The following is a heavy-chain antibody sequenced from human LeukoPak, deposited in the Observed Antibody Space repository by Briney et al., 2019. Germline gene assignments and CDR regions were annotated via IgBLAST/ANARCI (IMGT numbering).Heavy chain of an antibody. V-gene: IGHV4-59*08. Sequence: SETLSLTCTVSGGSISSYYWSWIRQPPGKGLEWIGYIYDTGTTKYNSSLKSRVTISVDTSKNQFSLKLSSVTAADTAVYYCARHAETWYYSDYWGQGTLVTVSS. CDR1: GGSISSYY. J-gene: IGHJ4*02. CDR3: ARHAETWYYSDY. D-gene: IGHD2-8*02. CDR2: IYDTGTT.